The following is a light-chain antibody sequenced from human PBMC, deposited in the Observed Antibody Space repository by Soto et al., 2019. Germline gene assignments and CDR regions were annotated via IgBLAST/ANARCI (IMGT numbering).Light chain of an antibody. Sequence: DIQMTQSPSSLSASVGDRVTITCRASQGISNYLVWYQQKPGKVPKLLIFAASTLQSGVPSRFSGIGSGTDFTLTISSLQPEDVATYYCQKYNSAPLTFGGGTKVEIK. V-gene: IGKV1-27*01. CDR1: QGISNY. CDR2: AAS. CDR3: QKYNSAPLT. J-gene: IGKJ4*01.